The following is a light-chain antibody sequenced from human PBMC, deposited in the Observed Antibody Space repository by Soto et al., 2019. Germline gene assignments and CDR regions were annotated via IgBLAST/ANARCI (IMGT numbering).Light chain of an antibody. J-gene: IGKJ1*01. Sequence: DIQMTQSPSTLSASVGDRATITCRASQSISSWLAWYQQKPGKAPKLLIYKASSLESGVPSRFSGSGSGTEFTLTISSLQPDDFATYYCQQYQTFGQGTKVDIK. CDR1: QSISSW. CDR3: QQYQT. CDR2: KAS. V-gene: IGKV1-5*03.